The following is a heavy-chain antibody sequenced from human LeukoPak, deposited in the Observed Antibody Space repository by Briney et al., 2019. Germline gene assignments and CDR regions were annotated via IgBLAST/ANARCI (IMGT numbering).Heavy chain of an antibody. CDR3: ARGPYCSGDTCYSQYFDY. CDR1: GYTFTSYG. V-gene: IGHV1-18*01. D-gene: IGHD2-15*01. J-gene: IGHJ4*02. Sequence: ASVKVSCKASGYTFTSYGISWVRQAPGQGLEWMGWISTYNGNTNYAQKIQGRVTMTTDTSTSTAYMELRSLGSDDTAVYYCARGPYCSGDTCYSQYFDYWGQGTLVTVSS. CDR2: ISTYNGNT.